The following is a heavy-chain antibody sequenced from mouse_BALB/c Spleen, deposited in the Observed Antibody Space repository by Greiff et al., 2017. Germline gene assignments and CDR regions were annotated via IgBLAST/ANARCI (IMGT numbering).Heavy chain of an antibody. V-gene: IGHV1S81*02. CDR1: GYTFTSYW. CDR2: INPSNGRT. J-gene: IGHJ2*01. Sequence: QVQLQQPGAELVKPGASVKLSCKASGYTFTSYWMHWVKQRPGQGLEWIGEINPSNGRTNYNEKFKSKATLTVDKSSSTAYMQLSSLTSEDSAVYYCANNYFDYWGKGTTLTVSS. CDR3: ANNYFDY.